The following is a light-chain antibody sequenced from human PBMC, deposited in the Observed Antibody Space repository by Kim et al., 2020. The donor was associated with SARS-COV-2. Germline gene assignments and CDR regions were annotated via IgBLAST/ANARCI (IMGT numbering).Light chain of an antibody. CDR2: NNS. CDR1: SSNIGRNM. Sequence: QSVLTQSPSASGTPGQRVIIFCSGSSSNIGRNMVTWYQQLPGTDPKLLIYNNSQHPSGVPDRFSASKSATSASLVISGLQSEDEADYYCSTWDDTLSGPVFGGGTQLTVL. J-gene: IGLJ3*02. V-gene: IGLV1-44*01. CDR3: STWDDTLSGPV.